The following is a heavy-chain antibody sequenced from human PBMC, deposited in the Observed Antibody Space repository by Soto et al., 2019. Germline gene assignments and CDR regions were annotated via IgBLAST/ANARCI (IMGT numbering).Heavy chain of an antibody. V-gene: IGHV4-4*02. CDR2: IYHTGST. J-gene: IGHJ4*02. Sequence: QVQLQQSGPRLARPSGTLSLTCVVSGGSISSTNWWTWVRQTPGKGLEWIGEIYHTGSTKYNPSLKNRVTTSLDKAHNPFPLNPKSVTAADTAVYYCATLPPRIVVVVLPIPSWGQGTLVTVSS. CDR3: ATLPPRIVVVVLPIPS. CDR1: GGSISSTNW. D-gene: IGHD2-15*01.